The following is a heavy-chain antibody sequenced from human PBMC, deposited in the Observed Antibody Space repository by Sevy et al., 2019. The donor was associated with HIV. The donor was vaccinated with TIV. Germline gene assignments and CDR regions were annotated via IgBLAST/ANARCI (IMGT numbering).Heavy chain of an antibody. V-gene: IGHV3-74*01. J-gene: IGHJ5*01. Sequence: GGSLRLSCAASGFTFSSYWMHWVRQVPGKGLVWVSLINLDGSNTIYADSVKGRFTISRDNAKNTRYLQMNSLRAEDTTAYYCARDPSANVIYARNWFDSWGQGTLVTVSS. CDR2: INLDGSNT. CDR1: GFTFSSYW. D-gene: IGHD2-8*01. CDR3: ARDPSANVIYARNWFDS.